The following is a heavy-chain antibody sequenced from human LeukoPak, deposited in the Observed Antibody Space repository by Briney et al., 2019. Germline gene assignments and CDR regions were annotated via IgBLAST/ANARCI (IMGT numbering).Heavy chain of an antibody. J-gene: IGHJ4*02. V-gene: IGHV4-39*07. CDR1: GGSISSSSYY. CDR2: IYYSGST. Sequence: PSETLSLTCTVSGGSISSSSYYWGWIRQPPGKGLEWIGSIYYSGSTYYNPSLKSRVTISVESSKNQFSLKLTSVTAADTAVYYCAREGGPYRPLDYSGQGTLVTVSS. CDR3: AREGGPYRPLDY.